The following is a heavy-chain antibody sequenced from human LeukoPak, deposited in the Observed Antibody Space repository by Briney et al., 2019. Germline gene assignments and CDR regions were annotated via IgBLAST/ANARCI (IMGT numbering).Heavy chain of an antibody. J-gene: IGHJ3*02. Sequence: GGSLRLSCAASGFTFTIYGMHWVRQAPGKGLEWVAVAQPDGSQKYCTDCVKGRFTISRDNVKNTAYLQMNSLRAEDTAVYYCAKEEISSSIPLITAFDIWGQGTMVTVSS. CDR1: GFTFTIYG. D-gene: IGHD6-13*01. V-gene: IGHV3-30*02. CDR3: AKEEISSSIPLITAFDI. CDR2: AQPDGSQK.